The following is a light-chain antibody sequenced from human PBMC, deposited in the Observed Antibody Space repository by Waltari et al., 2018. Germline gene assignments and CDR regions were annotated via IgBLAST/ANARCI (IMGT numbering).Light chain of an antibody. CDR3: CSYIGDSAWV. J-gene: IGLJ3*02. CDR1: SSDLGYYNL. CDR2: EVN. Sequence: QSALPQPASVSGSPGQSITISCTGTSSDLGYYNLVPWYQKDPGKAPKVIIYEVNKRPSGVSNRFSGSKSGNTASLTISGLQAEDEADYYCCSYIGDSAWVFGGGTKVTVL. V-gene: IGLV2-23*02.